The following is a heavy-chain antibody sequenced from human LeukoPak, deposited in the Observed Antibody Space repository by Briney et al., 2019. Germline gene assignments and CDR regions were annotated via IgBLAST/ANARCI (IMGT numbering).Heavy chain of an antibody. CDR3: ARVGSDWNDVRYNWFDP. J-gene: IGHJ5*02. CDR2: IFQSGST. CDR1: GGSISSGDYS. Sequence: KSSETLSLTCAVSGGSISSGDYSWSWIRQPPGRGLEWILYIFQSGSTYYNPSLKSRVTISVDRSKNQFSLKLSSVTAADTAVYYCARVGSDWNDVRYNWFDPWGQGTLVTVSS. V-gene: IGHV4-30-2*01. D-gene: IGHD1-1*01.